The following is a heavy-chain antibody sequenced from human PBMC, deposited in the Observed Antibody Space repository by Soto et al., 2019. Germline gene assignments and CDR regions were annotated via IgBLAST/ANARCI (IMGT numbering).Heavy chain of an antibody. CDR2: ISGSGGST. V-gene: IGHV3-23*01. J-gene: IGHJ4*02. D-gene: IGHD3-10*01. Sequence: GGSLRLSCAASGFTFSSYAMSWVRQAPGKGLEWVSAISGSGGSTYYADSVKGRFTISRDNSKNTLYLQMNSLRAEDAAVYYCAKAFSPRGSFGELLYYWGQGTLVTVSS. CDR1: GFTFSSYA. CDR3: AKAFSPRGSFGELLYY.